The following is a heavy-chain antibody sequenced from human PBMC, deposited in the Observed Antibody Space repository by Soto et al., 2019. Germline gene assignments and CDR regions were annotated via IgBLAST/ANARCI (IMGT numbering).Heavy chain of an antibody. D-gene: IGHD5-18*01. Sequence: QVQLVESGGGVGQPGRSLRLSCAASGFTCSSYAMHWVRQAPGKGLEWVAVISYDGSNKYYADSVKGRFTISRDNSKNTLYLQMNSLRAEDTAVYYCARGQLSFDYWGQGTLVTVSS. CDR2: ISYDGSNK. CDR1: GFTCSSYA. CDR3: ARGQLSFDY. V-gene: IGHV3-30-3*01. J-gene: IGHJ4*02.